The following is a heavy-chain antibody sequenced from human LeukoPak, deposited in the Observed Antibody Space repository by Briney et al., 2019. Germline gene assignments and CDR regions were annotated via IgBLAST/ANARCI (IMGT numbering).Heavy chain of an antibody. CDR1: GGSFSNYY. V-gene: IGHV4-4*07. Sequence: KSSETLSLTCTVSGGSFSNYYWSWIRQPAGKGLEWLGRIYTSGSTNYNPSLKSRVTMSIDTSKNQFSLKLNSVTAADTAVYYCARDPVAGTETFDPWGQGTLVTVSS. J-gene: IGHJ5*02. CDR3: ARDPVAGTETFDP. CDR2: IYTSGST. D-gene: IGHD6-19*01.